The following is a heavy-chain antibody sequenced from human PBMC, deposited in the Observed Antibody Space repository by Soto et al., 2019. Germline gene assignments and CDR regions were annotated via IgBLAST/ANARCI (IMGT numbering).Heavy chain of an antibody. CDR2: ISSNGGST. CDR1: GFTFSSYA. D-gene: IGHD3-3*01. CDR3: ARDSEPQTVFGGYYYYMDV. V-gene: IGHV3-64*01. J-gene: IGHJ6*03. Sequence: EVQLVESGGGLVQPGGSLRLSCAASGFTFSSYAMHWVRQAPGKGLEYVSAISSNGGSTYYANSVKGRFTISRDNSKNTLYLQMGSLRGEDMAVYYCARDSEPQTVFGGYYYYMDVWGKGTTVTVSS.